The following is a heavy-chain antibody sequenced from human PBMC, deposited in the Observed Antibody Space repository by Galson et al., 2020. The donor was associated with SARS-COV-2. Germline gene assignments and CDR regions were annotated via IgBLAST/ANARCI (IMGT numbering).Heavy chain of an antibody. CDR1: GGSISSSY. Sequence: ASETLSLTCTVSGGSISSSYWSWIRQPPGKGPEWIGYINYSGSTNYNPSLKSRVTISVDTSKNQFSLKLTSVTAADTAIYYCVRDLRGADGFDIWGQGTMVTVSS. CDR2: INYSGST. V-gene: IGHV4-59*01. J-gene: IGHJ3*02. CDR3: VRDLRGADGFDI.